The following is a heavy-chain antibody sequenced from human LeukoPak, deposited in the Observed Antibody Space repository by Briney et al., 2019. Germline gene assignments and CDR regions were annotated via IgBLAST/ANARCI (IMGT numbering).Heavy chain of an antibody. CDR2: ISVYTGNK. V-gene: IGHV1-18*01. CDR3: RGDTENLYHSEAYFDS. J-gene: IGHJ4*02. D-gene: IGHD3-16*02. Sequence: ASVKVSCKASGYTFTSYGFSWVRQAPGQGLEWMGWISVYTGNKNYAHKFQNRVTLTTNTSTTTANMQLRSLPPADTAVYKCRGDTENLYHSEAYFDSWGQGTLVTVSS. CDR1: GYTFTSYG.